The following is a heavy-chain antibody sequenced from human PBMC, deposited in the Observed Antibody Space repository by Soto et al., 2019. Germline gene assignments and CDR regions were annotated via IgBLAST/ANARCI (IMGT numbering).Heavy chain of an antibody. J-gene: IGHJ4*01. D-gene: IGHD3-22*01. CDR1: GFTFSSYG. CDR2: ISYDGSNK. V-gene: IGHV3-30*18. CDR3: AKEWVYDSSGWSFDY. Sequence: GGSLRLSCAASGFTFSSYGMHWVRQAPGKGLEWVAVISYDGSNKYYADSVKGRFTISRDNSKNTLYLQMNSLRAEDTAVYYCAKEWVYDSSGWSFDYWGRGILVTVSS.